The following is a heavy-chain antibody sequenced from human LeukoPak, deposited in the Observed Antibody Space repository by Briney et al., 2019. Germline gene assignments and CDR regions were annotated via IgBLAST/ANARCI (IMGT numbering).Heavy chain of an antibody. CDR1: GGTFSRYA. CDR2: IIPIFGTE. V-gene: IGHV1-69*06. J-gene: IGHJ5*01. Sequence: SVTVSCKASGGTFSRYAISWVRQPPGQGLEWMGRIIPIFGTENYAHKFRGRVTITADKSTSTAYMELSTLRSEDTAVYYCVRDYCDSSGYYNWFDSWGQGTLVTVSS. D-gene: IGHD3-22*01. CDR3: VRDYCDSSGYYNWFDS.